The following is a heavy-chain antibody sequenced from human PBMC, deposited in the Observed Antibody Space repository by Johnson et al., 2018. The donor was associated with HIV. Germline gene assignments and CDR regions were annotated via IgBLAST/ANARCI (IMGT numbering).Heavy chain of an antibody. CDR3: ARAFLSHYYDSSGPVDI. Sequence: QVQLVESGGGVVQPGRSLRLSCAASGFTFSIYGMHWVRQAPGKGLEWVAVISYDGSNKYYADSVKGRFTISRDNAKNSLYLQMNSLRAEDTALYYCARAFLSHYYDSSGPVDIWGQGTMVTVSS. CDR1: GFTFSIYG. J-gene: IGHJ3*02. D-gene: IGHD3-22*01. V-gene: IGHV3-33*05. CDR2: ISYDGSNK.